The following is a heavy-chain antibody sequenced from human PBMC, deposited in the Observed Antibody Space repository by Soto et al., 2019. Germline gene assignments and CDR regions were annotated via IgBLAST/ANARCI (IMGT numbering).Heavy chain of an antibody. J-gene: IGHJ5*02. Sequence: ASVKVSCKASGYTFTNYGISWVRQAPGQGLEWMGWINVYNGNTKYAQKVQGRVTMTTDTSTSTAYMELRSLRSDDTAVYYCARGVGSGSYYNQYNRFGPWGQGTLVTVSS. V-gene: IGHV1-18*01. CDR2: INVYNGNT. CDR1: GYTFTNYG. D-gene: IGHD3-10*01. CDR3: ARGVGSGSYYNQYNRFGP.